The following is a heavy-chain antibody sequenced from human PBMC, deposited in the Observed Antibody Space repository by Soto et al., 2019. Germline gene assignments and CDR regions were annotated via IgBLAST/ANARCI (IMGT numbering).Heavy chain of an antibody. Sequence: PGGSLRLSCAASGFTFSSYSMNWVRQAPGKGLEWVSSISSSSSYIYYADSVKGRFTTSRDNAKNSLYLQMNSLRAEDTAVYYCARDQGGHSALYNWFDPWGQGTLVTVSS. V-gene: IGHV3-21*01. CDR3: ARDQGGHSALYNWFDP. D-gene: IGHD1-26*01. CDR2: ISSSSSYI. J-gene: IGHJ5*02. CDR1: GFTFSSYS.